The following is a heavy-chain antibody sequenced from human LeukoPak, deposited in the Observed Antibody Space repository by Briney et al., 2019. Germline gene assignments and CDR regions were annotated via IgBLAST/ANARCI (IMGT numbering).Heavy chain of an antibody. D-gene: IGHD5-12*01. J-gene: IGHJ4*02. CDR1: GGSISGFY. Sequence: KPSETLSLTCTVSGGSISGFYWTWIRQPPGKGLEWIGWVHSSGSTSYNPSLSSRLTISADTSKNQLSLKLTSVTAADTAVYYCARYDYNLPTYLDSWGQGTLVTVSS. CDR3: ARYDYNLPTYLDS. CDR2: VHSSGST. V-gene: IGHV4-4*09.